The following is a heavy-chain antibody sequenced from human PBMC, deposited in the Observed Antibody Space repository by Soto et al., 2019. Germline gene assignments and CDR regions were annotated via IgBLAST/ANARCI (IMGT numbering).Heavy chain of an antibody. J-gene: IGHJ4*02. Sequence: PGESPKISCKASGYTFTSQWIGLVRQKPGKGLEWRGLIFPGDSDTKYSPSFQGQVTISADKSNSTAFLQWSSLKASDTAMYYCARLLDGYPGYWGQGTLVTVSS. CDR1: GYTFTSQW. CDR3: ARLLDGYPGY. CDR2: IFPGDSDT. D-gene: IGHD5-12*01. V-gene: IGHV5-51*01.